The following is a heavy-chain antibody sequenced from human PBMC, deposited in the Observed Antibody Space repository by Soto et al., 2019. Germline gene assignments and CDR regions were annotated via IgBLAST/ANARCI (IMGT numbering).Heavy chain of an antibody. Sequence: QVQLVQSGAEVKKPGASVKVSCKASGYTFTSYYMHWVRQAPGQGLEWMGIINPSGGSTSYAQKFQGRVTMTRDTSTSTVDMELSSLRSEDTAVYYCARDGSGGDGYNYYFDYWGQGTLVTVSS. CDR3: ARDGSGGDGYNYYFDY. CDR2: INPSGGST. D-gene: IGHD5-12*01. CDR1: GYTFTSYY. V-gene: IGHV1-46*01. J-gene: IGHJ4*02.